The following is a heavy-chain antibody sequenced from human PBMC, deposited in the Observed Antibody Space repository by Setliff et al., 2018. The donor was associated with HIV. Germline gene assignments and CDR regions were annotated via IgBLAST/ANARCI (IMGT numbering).Heavy chain of an antibody. J-gene: IGHJ6*03. D-gene: IGHD2-15*01. CDR3: ARSLAYCSGGGCSSGNYYYMDV. Sequence: SETLSLTCTVSGGSISSGYYWGWIRQSPEKGMEWIGSIFHAGSTYYNPSLKSRVTLSVDTSENQYSLKLTSLIAADTAVYYCARSLAYCSGGGCSSGNYYYMDVWGKGTTVTVSS. V-gene: IGHV4-38-2*02. CDR2: IFHAGST. CDR1: GGSISSGYY.